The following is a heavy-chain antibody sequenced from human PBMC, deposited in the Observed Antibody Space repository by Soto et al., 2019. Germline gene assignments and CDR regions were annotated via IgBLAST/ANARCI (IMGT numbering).Heavy chain of an antibody. V-gene: IGHV3-33*01. CDR3: ARDLVDTAYTFDY. CDR2: IWYDGSNK. J-gene: IGHJ4*02. CDR1: GFTFSSYG. Sequence: GGSLRLSCAASGFTFSSYGMHWVRQAPGKGLEWVAVIWYDGSNKYYADSVKGRFTISRDNSKNTLYLQMNSLRAEDTAVYYCARDLVDTAYTFDYWGQGTLVTVSS. D-gene: IGHD5-18*01.